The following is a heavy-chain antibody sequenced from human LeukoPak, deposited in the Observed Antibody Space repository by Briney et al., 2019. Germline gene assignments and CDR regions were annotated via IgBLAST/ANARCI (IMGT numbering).Heavy chain of an antibody. V-gene: IGHV3-48*01. CDR1: GFTFSSYS. CDR3: ARDRDGYNESPQTH. Sequence: GGSLRLSCAASGFTFSSYSMNWVRQAAGKGLEWVSYIRSSSSTIYYADSVKGRFTISRDNAKNSLYLQMNSLRAEDTAVYYCARDRDGYNESPQTHWGQGTMVTVSS. J-gene: IGHJ3*01. D-gene: IGHD5-24*01. CDR2: IRSSSSTI.